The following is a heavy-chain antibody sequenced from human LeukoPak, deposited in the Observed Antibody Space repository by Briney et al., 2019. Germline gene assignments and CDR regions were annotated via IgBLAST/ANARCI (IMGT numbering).Heavy chain of an antibody. J-gene: IGHJ4*02. CDR1: GGSISSSSYY. V-gene: IGHV4-39*01. CDR2: IYYSGST. D-gene: IGHD4-17*01. CDR3: ARHNGDYRY. Sequence: PSETLSHTCTVSGGSISSSSYYWGWIRQPPGKGLEWIGSIYYSGSTYYNPSLKSRVTISVDTSKNQFSLKLSSVTAADTAVYYCARHNGDYRYWGQGTLVTVSS.